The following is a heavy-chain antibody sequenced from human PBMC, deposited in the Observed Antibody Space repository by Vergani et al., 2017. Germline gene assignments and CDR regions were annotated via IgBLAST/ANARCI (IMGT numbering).Heavy chain of an antibody. D-gene: IGHD3-22*01. CDR1: GFIFSDYV. CDR2: IWHDGSNE. V-gene: IGHV3-33*06. Sequence: QVQLVESGGGVVQPGKSLSLSCETSGFIFSDYVMHWVRQAPGKGLEWVAGIWHDGSNEKYVDSVQGRFTISRDNSKNTVYLEMNSLRSEDTAIYYCAKXYSMRYYHDLFDQWGQGTLVTVSS. CDR3: AKXYSMRYYHDLFDQ. J-gene: IGHJ4*02.